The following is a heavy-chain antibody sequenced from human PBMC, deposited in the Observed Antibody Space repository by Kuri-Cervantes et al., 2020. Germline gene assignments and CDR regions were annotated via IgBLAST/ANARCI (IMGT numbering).Heavy chain of an antibody. D-gene: IGHD1-1*01. Sequence: GGSLRLSCAASGFTFSTYAIHWVRQAPGKGLEWVAVISYDENKKYFADSVKGRFIISRDTSKTTVFLQMGSLRAEDTAVYYCARGNWNDAFDIWGQGTMVTVSS. J-gene: IGHJ3*02. V-gene: IGHV3-30*04. CDR1: GFTFSTYA. CDR3: ARGNWNDAFDI. CDR2: ISYDENKK.